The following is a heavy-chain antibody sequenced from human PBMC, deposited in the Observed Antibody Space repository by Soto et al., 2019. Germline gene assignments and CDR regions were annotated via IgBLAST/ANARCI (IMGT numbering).Heavy chain of an antibody. Sequence: QVQLVQSGAEVKKPGASVKVSCKASGYTFTGHYMHWVRQAPGQGLEWMGWINPDNGDTNYAQKSQGRVTMTRDTSIRTAYMELSRLRSDDTAVFYCARERMNGLDVWGQGTMVTVSS. J-gene: IGHJ6*02. CDR2: INPDNGDT. CDR1: GYTFTGHY. CDR3: ARERMNGLDV. V-gene: IGHV1-2*02.